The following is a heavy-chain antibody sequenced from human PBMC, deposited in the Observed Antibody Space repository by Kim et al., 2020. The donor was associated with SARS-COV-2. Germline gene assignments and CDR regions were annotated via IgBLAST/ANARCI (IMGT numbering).Heavy chain of an antibody. Sequence: SETLSLTCTVSGGSISSGGYYWSWIRQHPGKGLEWIGYIYYSGSTYYNPSLKSRVTISVDTSKNQFSLKLSSVTAADTAVYYCARDLVTSRGGHYFDYWGQGTLVTVSS. J-gene: IGHJ4*02. V-gene: IGHV4-31*03. CDR3: ARDLVTSRGGHYFDY. D-gene: IGHD2-2*01. CDR1: GGSISSGGYY. CDR2: IYYSGST.